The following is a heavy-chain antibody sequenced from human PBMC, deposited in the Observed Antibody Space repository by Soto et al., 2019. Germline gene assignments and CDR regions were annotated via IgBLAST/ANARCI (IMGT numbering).Heavy chain of an antibody. Sequence: QVQLVQSGAEVKKPASSVKVSCKAPGGTFSPYAISWVRQAPGQGLEWMGGIIPMFGTANYAERFQDRVTHTADESTNTVYMELSSRRSEDTAVYFCASGIQLWLRRINNGYSGWGQGTLVTVSS. CDR3: ASGIQLWLRRINNGYSG. J-gene: IGHJ4*02. D-gene: IGHD5-18*01. CDR2: IIPMFGTA. CDR1: GGTFSPYA. V-gene: IGHV1-69*12.